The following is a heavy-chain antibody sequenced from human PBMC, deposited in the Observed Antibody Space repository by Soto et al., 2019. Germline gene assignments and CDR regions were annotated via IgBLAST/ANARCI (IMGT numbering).Heavy chain of an antibody. J-gene: IGHJ4*02. CDR2: ISSNGGTT. CDR3: VRRVSGNYDY. CDR1: GFTFSSYD. Sequence: EVQLAESGGGMVQPGGSLRLSCVASGFTFSSYDMHWVRQAQGKGLEYVSSISSNGGTTYYGNSVKGRFTISRDNSKNTLYLKMGSLRAEDMALYHCVRRVSGNYDYWGQGTLVTVSS. V-gene: IGHV3-64*01. D-gene: IGHD1-7*01.